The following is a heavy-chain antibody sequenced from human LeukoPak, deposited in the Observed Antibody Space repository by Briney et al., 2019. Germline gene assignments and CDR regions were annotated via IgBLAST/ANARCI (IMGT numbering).Heavy chain of an antibody. CDR2: IEGDGSST. CDR3: ARQGYSSGY. Sequence: GGSLRLSCGASGFTLSDFWMFWVRQAPGKGLVWVSRIEGDGSSTAYADPVKGRFTISRDNAKNTLYLQMNSLRVEDTAVYYCARQGYSSGYWGQGTLVTVSS. CDR1: GFTLSDFW. D-gene: IGHD6-19*01. J-gene: IGHJ4*02. V-gene: IGHV3-74*01.